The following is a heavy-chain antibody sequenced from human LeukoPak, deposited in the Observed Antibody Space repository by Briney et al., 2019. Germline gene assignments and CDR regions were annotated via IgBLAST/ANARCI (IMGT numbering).Heavy chain of an antibody. D-gene: IGHD2-21*02. Sequence: PGGSLRLSCAASGFTFSSYSMNRVRQAPGKGLEWVSYISSSSSTIYYADSVKGRFTISRDNAKNSLYLQMNSLRAEDTAVYYCARDPYCGGDCFPSWRDAFDIWGQGTMVTVSS. CDR1: GFTFSSYS. V-gene: IGHV3-48*01. CDR3: ARDPYCGGDCFPSWRDAFDI. J-gene: IGHJ3*02. CDR2: ISSSSSTI.